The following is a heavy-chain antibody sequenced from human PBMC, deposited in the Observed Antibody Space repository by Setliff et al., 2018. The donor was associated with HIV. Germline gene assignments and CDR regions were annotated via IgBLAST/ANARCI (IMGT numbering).Heavy chain of an antibody. Sequence: SETLSLTCTVSGGSISSGDYYWSWIRQPPGKGLEWIGYIYYSGSTYYNPSLKSRVTISVDTSKNQFSLRLSSVTAADTAVYYCARHGLLWFGAGYNWFDPWGQGTLVTVSS. CDR3: ARHGLLWFGAGYNWFDP. D-gene: IGHD3-10*01. V-gene: IGHV4-30-4*08. CDR2: IYYSGST. J-gene: IGHJ5*02. CDR1: GGSISSGDYY.